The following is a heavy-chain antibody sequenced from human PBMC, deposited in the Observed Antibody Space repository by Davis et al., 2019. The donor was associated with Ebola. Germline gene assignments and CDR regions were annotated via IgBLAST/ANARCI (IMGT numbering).Heavy chain of an antibody. CDR3: ARDLAARAYHWFDP. J-gene: IGHJ5*02. CDR1: GFTFSSYA. CDR2: ISTNGETT. Sequence: GGSLRLSCSASGFTFSSYAMHWVRQAPGKGLESVSRISTNGETTFYAESVKGRFTISTDRTKNTLYLQMNRLTVEDTAVYYCARDLAARAYHWFDPWGQGTLVTVSS. D-gene: IGHD6-6*01. V-gene: IGHV3-64*04.